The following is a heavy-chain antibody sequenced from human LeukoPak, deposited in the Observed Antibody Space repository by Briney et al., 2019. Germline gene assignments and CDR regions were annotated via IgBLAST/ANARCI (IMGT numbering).Heavy chain of an antibody. CDR3: ARGWGMATTNWGY. J-gene: IGHJ4*02. Sequence: SETLSLTCAVYGGSFSGYFWTWIPQPPGHRLEWFGEINHSGSANNNPSLRSRVTVSVDTSKTRFSLRLTSVTAADTAVYYCARGWGMATTNWGYWSQGTLVTVSS. CDR2: INHSGSA. V-gene: IGHV4-34*01. D-gene: IGHD5-24*01. CDR1: GGSFSGYF.